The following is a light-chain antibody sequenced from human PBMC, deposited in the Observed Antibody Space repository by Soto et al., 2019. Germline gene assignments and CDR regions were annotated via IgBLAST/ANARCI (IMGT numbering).Light chain of an antibody. Sequence: QSALTQPASVSGSPGQSITISCTGTSSDVAGYNYVSWYQQHPGKAPKLMIFEVSNRPSGVSNRFSGSQSGNTASLTTSGLQAEDEADYYCSSYTTSSTWVFGGGTKLTVL. J-gene: IGLJ3*02. V-gene: IGLV2-14*01. CDR1: SSDVAGYNY. CDR2: EVS. CDR3: SSYTTSSTWV.